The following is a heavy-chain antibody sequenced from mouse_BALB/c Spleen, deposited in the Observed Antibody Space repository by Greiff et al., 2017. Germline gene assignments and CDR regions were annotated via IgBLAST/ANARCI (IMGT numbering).Heavy chain of an antibody. V-gene: IGHV3-6*02. D-gene: IGHD1-1*01. J-gene: IGHJ2*01. CDR3: AREEFITTYFDY. CDR1: GYSITSGYY. CDR2: ISYDGSN. Sequence: VQLKESGPGLVKPSQSLSLTCSVTGYSITSGYYWNWIRQFPGNKLEWMGYISYDGSNNYNPSLKNRISITRDTSKNQFFLKLNSVTTEDTATYYCAREEFITTYFDYWGQGTTLTVSS.